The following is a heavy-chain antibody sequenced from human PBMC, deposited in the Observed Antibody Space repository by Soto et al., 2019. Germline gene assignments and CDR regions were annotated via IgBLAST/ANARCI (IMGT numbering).Heavy chain of an antibody. V-gene: IGHV3-15*01. J-gene: IGHJ4*02. Sequence: EVQLVESGGGLVKPGGSLRLSCAASGFTFSNAWMSWVRQAPGKGLEWVGRIKSKTDGGTTDYAAPVKGRFTISRDDSKNTLYLQMNSLKTEDTAVYYCTTEDVWEVTAIPFDYWGQGTLVTVSS. CDR3: TTEDVWEVTAIPFDY. CDR1: GFTFSNAW. D-gene: IGHD2-21*02. CDR2: IKSKTDGGTT.